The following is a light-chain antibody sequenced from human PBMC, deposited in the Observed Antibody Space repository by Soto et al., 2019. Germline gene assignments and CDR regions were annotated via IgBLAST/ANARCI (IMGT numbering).Light chain of an antibody. V-gene: IGKV1-39*01. CDR1: QNIRNY. CDR3: QQTYSIPLT. Sequence: DIQMTQSPSSLSASVGDRVTITCRASQNIRNYLVWYQQKADKAPNLLIYAASSLQSGVPSRFSGSGSGTDYTLTISSLPPEDFETYYCQQTYSIPLTFGQGTKVDI. CDR2: AAS. J-gene: IGKJ1*01.